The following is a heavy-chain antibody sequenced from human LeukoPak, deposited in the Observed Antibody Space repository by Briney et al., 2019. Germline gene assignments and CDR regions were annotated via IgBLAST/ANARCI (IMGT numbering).Heavy chain of an antibody. CDR3: ARRYCSSTSCLIDY. CDR1: GFTFSSYE. CDR2: ISSSGTTI. D-gene: IGHD2-2*01. J-gene: IGHJ4*02. Sequence: PGGSLRLSCAASGFTFSSYEMNWVRQAPGKGLEWVSYISSSGTTIYYAASVNGRFTISRDNAKNSLYQQMNSLRAEDTAVYYCARRYCSSTSCLIDYWGQGTLVTVSS. V-gene: IGHV3-48*03.